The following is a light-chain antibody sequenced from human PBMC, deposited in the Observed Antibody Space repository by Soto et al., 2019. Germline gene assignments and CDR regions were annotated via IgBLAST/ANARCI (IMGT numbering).Light chain of an antibody. CDR2: GAS. Sequence: EIVMTQSPATLSVSPGERATLSCRASQSVSSKLGWYQQKPGQAPRLLIYGASIRATGIPARFSGSESGTDFTLTISSLQPEDFAGYYCQQYNNWPRTFGRGTKVDIK. CDR3: QQYNNWPRT. V-gene: IGKV3-15*01. J-gene: IGKJ3*01. CDR1: QSVSSK.